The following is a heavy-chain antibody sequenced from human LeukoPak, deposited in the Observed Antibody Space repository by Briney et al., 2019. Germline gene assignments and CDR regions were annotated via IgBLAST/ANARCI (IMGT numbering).Heavy chain of an antibody. CDR1: AGSFTASY. V-gene: IGHV4-34*01. Sequence: SETLSLTCGVDAGSFTASYWGWIRPFQGKGLEWVGETHHAGDNNYHPSLKRRVTISLGINKAQFSLNLKSVTAADTAVYYCGRGTGGGNVAYWYFDLWGRGTLVTVSS. J-gene: IGHJ2*01. D-gene: IGHD4-23*01. CDR3: GRGTGGGNVAYWYFDL. CDR2: THHAGDN.